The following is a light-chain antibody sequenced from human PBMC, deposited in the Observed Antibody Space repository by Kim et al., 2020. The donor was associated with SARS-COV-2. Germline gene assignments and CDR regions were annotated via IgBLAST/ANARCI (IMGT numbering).Light chain of an antibody. Sequence: VALGQTVRITCQGDSLRTYYATCYQQKPGQAPTVVIYGKDNRPTGVPDRFSGSSSGNTAYLSITGTQAGDEADYYCNSRDSNDYVVFGGGTQLTVL. CDR2: GKD. CDR3: NSRDSNDYVV. V-gene: IGLV3-19*01. CDR1: SLRTYY. J-gene: IGLJ2*01.